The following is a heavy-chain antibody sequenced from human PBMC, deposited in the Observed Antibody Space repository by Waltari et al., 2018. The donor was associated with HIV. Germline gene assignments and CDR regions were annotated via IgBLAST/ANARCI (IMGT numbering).Heavy chain of an antibody. V-gene: IGHV3-30*02. J-gene: IGHJ4*02. CDR2: TRYYGTNK. CDR1: GLTFSHYG. D-gene: IGHD3-22*01. Sequence: QVQLVESGGGVVQPGGSLRLSCIASGLTFSHYGMHWVRQAPGKGLQWVAFTRYYGTNKYYVDSVKVRFIISRDNSKNTLSLQMHSLRAEDTAVYYCAKAPHHYDSSGPVYWGQGTLVTVSS. CDR3: AKAPHHYDSSGPVY.